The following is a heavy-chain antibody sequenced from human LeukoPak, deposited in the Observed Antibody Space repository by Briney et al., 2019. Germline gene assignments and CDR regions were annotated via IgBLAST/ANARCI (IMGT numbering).Heavy chain of an antibody. Sequence: GGSLRLSCTASGFTFGDYAMSWFRQAPGKGLEWVGFIRSKAYGGTTEYAASVKGRFTISRDDSKSIAYLQMNSLKTEDTAVYYCTREYCSGGSCWEEFFDYWGQGTLVTVSS. J-gene: IGHJ4*02. CDR1: GFTFGDYA. CDR3: TREYCSGGSCWEEFFDY. V-gene: IGHV3-49*03. CDR2: IRSKAYGGTT. D-gene: IGHD2-15*01.